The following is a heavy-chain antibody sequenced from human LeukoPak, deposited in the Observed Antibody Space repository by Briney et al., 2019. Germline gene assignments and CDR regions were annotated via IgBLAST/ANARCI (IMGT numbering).Heavy chain of an antibody. CDR1: GGSISSYY. CDR2: IYNSGST. V-gene: IGHV4-59*01. J-gene: IGHJ4*02. CDR3: ARGTYSSSWLHFDY. Sequence: SETLSLTCTVSGGSISSYYWSWIRQPPGKGLEWIGYIYNSGSTNYNPSLKSRVTISVDSSKNQFSLKLSSVTAADTAVYFCARGTYSSSWLHFDYWGQGTLATVSS. D-gene: IGHD6-13*01.